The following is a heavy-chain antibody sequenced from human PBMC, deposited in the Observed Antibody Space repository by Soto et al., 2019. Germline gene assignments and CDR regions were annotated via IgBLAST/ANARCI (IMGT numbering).Heavy chain of an antibody. J-gene: IGHJ4*02. Sequence: QVQLQESGPGLVKPSETLSLTCTVSGPSIRSYYWSWIRQPPVKGLAWIGYIADSGSTSYNPSPKSRVTISVDTSKILFSLKLSSVNAADTAEYYCARDSGTAMGTEYWGQGTLVTVSS. D-gene: IGHD5-18*01. CDR2: IADSGST. V-gene: IGHV4-59*01. CDR1: GPSIRSYY. CDR3: ARDSGTAMGTEY.